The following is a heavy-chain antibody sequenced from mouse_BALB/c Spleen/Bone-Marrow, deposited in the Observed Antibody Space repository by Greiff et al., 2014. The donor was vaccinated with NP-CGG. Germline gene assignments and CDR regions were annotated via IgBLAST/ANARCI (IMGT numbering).Heavy chain of an antibody. CDR1: GYTFSSYW. CDR2: ILPGSGST. D-gene: IGHD2-1*01. J-gene: IGHJ3*01. V-gene: IGHV1-9*01. CDR3: ARNGNYPAWFAY. Sequence: QVQLQQPGAELMKPGASVKISCKATGYTFSSYWIEWVKQRPGHGLEWIGEILPGSGSTNYNEKFKGKATFTADTSSNTAYMQPSSLTSEDSAVYYCARNGNYPAWFAYWGQGTLVTVSA.